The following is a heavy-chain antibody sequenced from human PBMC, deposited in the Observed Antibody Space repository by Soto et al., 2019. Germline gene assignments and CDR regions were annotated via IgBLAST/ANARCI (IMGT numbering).Heavy chain of an antibody. V-gene: IGHV1-69*13. CDR1: GGTFSSYA. CDR2: IIPIFGTA. D-gene: IGHD6-19*01. Sequence: SVKVSCKASGGTFSSYAISWVRQAPGQGLEWMGGIIPIFGTANYAQKFQGRVTITADESTSTAYMELSSLRSEDTAVYYCARSRYSSGGNYYGMDVWGQGTTVTVS. J-gene: IGHJ6*02. CDR3: ARSRYSSGGNYYGMDV.